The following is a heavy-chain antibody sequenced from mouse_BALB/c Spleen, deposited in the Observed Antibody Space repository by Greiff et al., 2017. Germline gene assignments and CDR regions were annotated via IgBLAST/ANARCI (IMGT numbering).Heavy chain of an antibody. CDR1: GFTFSNYW. Sequence: EVKLLESGGGLVQPGGSMKLSCVASGFTFSNYWMNWVRQSPEKGLEWVAEIRLKSNNYATHYAESVKGRFTISRDDSKSSVYLQMNNLRAEDTGIYYCTRDYGSSLAWFAYWGQGTLVTVSA. V-gene: IGHV6-6*02. CDR3: TRDYGSSLAWFAY. D-gene: IGHD1-1*01. J-gene: IGHJ3*01. CDR2: IRLKSNNYAT.